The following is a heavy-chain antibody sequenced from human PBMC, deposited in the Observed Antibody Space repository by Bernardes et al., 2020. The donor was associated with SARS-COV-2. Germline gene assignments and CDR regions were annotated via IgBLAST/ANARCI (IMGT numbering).Heavy chain of an antibody. CDR3: ARDPLWFGELFRYYYYGMDV. CDR1: GYTFISYD. J-gene: IGHJ6*02. CDR2: MNPNSGNT. D-gene: IGHD3-10*01. V-gene: IGHV1-8*01. Sequence: ASVKVSCKTSGYTFISYDINWVRQATGQGLEWMGWMNPNSGNTGYAQKFQGRVTMTRNTSISTAYMELSSLRSDDTAVYYCARDPLWFGELFRYYYYGMDVWGQGTTVTVSS.